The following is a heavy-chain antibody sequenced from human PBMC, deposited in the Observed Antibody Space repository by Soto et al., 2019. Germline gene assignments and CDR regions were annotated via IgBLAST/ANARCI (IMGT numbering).Heavy chain of an antibody. CDR3: ARVVDYYCPYYYYGMAV. CDR1: GFHFSSYS. D-gene: IGHD3-10*01. V-gene: IGHV3-21*01. Sequence: EVQLVESGGGLVKPGGSLRLSCAASGFHFSSYSMNWVRQAPGKGLEWVSPISSSSSYIYYADSVKGRFTISRDNAKNSLYLQRNSLRADYTAVYYCARVVDYYCPYYYYGMAVWGQGTTVTVSS. J-gene: IGHJ6*02. CDR2: ISSSSSYI.